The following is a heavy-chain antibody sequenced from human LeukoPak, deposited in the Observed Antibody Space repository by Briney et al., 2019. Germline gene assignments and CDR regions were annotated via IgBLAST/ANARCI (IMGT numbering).Heavy chain of an antibody. CDR2: ISWNSGSI. Sequence: GGSLRLSCAGSGSTFDDYAMHWVRQAPGKGLEWVSGISWNSGSIGYADSVKGRFTISRDNAKNSLYLQMNSLRAEDTALYYCAKDSKRDIVVVPAGFALGYFDLWGRGTLVTLSS. D-gene: IGHD2-2*01. CDR3: AKDSKRDIVVVPAGFALGYFDL. V-gene: IGHV3-9*01. CDR1: GSTFDDYA. J-gene: IGHJ2*01.